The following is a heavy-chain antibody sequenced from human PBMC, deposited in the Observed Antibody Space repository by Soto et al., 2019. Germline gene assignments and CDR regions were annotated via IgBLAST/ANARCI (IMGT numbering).Heavy chain of an antibody. CDR1: GFTFSSYA. Sequence: PGGSLRLSCAASGFTFSSYAMHWVRQAPGKGLEWVAVISYDGSNKYYADSVKGRFTISRDNSKNTLYLQMNSLRAEDTAVYYCARDPGYYDILTGYSYYGMDVWGQGTTVTVSS. J-gene: IGHJ6*02. CDR3: ARDPGYYDILTGYSYYGMDV. V-gene: IGHV3-30-3*01. D-gene: IGHD3-9*01. CDR2: ISYDGSNK.